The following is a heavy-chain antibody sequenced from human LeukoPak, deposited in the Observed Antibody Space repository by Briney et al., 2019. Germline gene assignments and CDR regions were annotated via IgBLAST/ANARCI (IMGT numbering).Heavy chain of an antibody. D-gene: IGHD1-1*01. V-gene: IGHV3-48*01. CDR2: ISTTSSAT. CDR1: GFRFGGFS. J-gene: IGHJ4*02. CDR3: ARDFNVGYDFDY. Sequence: AGSLRLSCAASGFRFGGFSMNWVRQAPGKGLEWISYISTTSSATYYAASVKGPFTISRDNAKNSLYLQMNSLRAEDTAVYYCARDFNVGYDFDYWGQGTLVTVSS.